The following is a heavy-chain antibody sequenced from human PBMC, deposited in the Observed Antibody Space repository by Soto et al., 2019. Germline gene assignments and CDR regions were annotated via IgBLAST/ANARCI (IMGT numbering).Heavy chain of an antibody. Sequence: QVQLVQSGAELKKPGSSVRVSCQASGGTFSSYSVNWVRQAPGQGLEWMGGIIPIFPTADHAQGFPGRVTITADKSTNSAYMDMSGLRSADPAVYYCALRTSVFGVVAMGGLGVWGQGTTVTVSS. D-gene: IGHD3-3*01. CDR3: ALRTSVFGVVAMGGLGV. CDR2: IIPIFPTA. V-gene: IGHV1-69*14. J-gene: IGHJ6*01. CDR1: GGTFSSYS.